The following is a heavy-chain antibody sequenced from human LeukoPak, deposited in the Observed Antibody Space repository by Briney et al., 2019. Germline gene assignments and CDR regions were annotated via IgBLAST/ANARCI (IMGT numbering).Heavy chain of an antibody. V-gene: IGHV3-23*01. CDR1: GFTFSSYA. CDR3: AKDGESSSWYGSYYYYHYMDV. J-gene: IGHJ6*03. CDR2: ISGSGGST. Sequence: GSLRLSCAASGFTFSSYAMSWVRQAPGKGLEWVSAISGSGGSTYYADSVKGRFTISRDNSKNTLYLQMNSLRAEDTAVYYCAKDGESSSWYGSYYYYHYMDVWGKGTTVTVSS. D-gene: IGHD6-13*01.